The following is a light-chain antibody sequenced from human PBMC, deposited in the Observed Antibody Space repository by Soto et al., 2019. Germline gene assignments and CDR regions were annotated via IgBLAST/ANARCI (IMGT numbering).Light chain of an antibody. CDR3: QQYNSYSLFT. J-gene: IGKJ3*01. V-gene: IGKV1-5*03. CDR2: KAS. CDR1: QSISSW. Sequence: PSTLSASVGDRVTITCRASQSISSWLAWYQQKPGKAPKLLIYKASSLESGVPSRFSGSGSGTEFTLTISSLQPDDFATYYCQQYNSYSLFTFGPGTKVDIK.